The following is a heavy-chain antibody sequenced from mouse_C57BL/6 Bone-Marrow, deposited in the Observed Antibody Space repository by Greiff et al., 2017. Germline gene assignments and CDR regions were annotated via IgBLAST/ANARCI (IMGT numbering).Heavy chain of an antibody. V-gene: IGHV1-64*01. CDR1: GYTFTNYW. Sequence: VQLQQPGAELVKPGASVKLSCKASGYTFTNYWMHWVKQRPGQGLEWIGMMHPNGGSPDYNEKFKSEGTLSVDKSYRTDYMELSSLTSEDSAVYYCARSYDYDEYTMDYWGQGTSVTVSS. CDR3: ARSYDYDEYTMDY. J-gene: IGHJ4*01. D-gene: IGHD2-4*01. CDR2: MHPNGGSP.